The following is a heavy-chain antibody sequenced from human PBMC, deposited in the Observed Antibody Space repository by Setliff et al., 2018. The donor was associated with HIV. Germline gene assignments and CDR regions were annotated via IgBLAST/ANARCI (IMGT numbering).Heavy chain of an antibody. CDR2: INHSGST. CDR1: GGSFSGYY. Sequence: NPSETLSLTCAVYGGSFSGYYWSWVRQPPGKGLEWIGEINHSGSTNYNPSLKSRVTISVDTSKNQFSLKLSSVTAADTAVYYCARAGGYYDILTGTRRDYYYGMDVWGQGTTVTVSS. V-gene: IGHV4-34*01. J-gene: IGHJ6*02. D-gene: IGHD3-9*01. CDR3: ARAGGYYDILTGTRRDYYYGMDV.